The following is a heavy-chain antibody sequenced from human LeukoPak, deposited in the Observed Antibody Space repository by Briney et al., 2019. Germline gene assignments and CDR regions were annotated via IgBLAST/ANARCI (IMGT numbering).Heavy chain of an antibody. CDR1: GFTFSSYG. Sequence: PGGSLRLSCAASGFTFSSYGMNWVRQAPGKGLEWVSYISSSSSIIYYADSVKGRFTISRDNAKNSLYLQMNSLRDEDTAVYYCARDTQRAYRSSTSCYGHFDYWGQGTLVTVSS. CDR2: ISSSSSII. J-gene: IGHJ4*02. V-gene: IGHV3-48*02. D-gene: IGHD2-2*01. CDR3: ARDTQRAYRSSTSCYGHFDY.